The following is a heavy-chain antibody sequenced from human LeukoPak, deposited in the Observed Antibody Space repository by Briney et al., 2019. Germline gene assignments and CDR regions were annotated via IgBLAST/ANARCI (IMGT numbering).Heavy chain of an antibody. J-gene: IGHJ5*02. CDR2: IWYDGSNK. Sequence: GGSLRLSCVGSGFTFSNFGMHWVRQAPGKGLEWVAVIWYDGSNKYYADSVKGRFAISRDDSKNTLYLQMNSPRVEDTAVYYCARDRSVLWFDPWGQGTLVTVSS. V-gene: IGHV3-33*01. D-gene: IGHD3-10*02. CDR1: GFTFSNFG. CDR3: ARDRSVLWFDP.